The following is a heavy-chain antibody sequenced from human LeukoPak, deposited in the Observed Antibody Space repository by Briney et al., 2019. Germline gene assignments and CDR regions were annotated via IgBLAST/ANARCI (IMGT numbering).Heavy chain of an antibody. D-gene: IGHD2-2*01. J-gene: IGHJ3*01. CDR1: GYTFTNYG. CDR3: ARSQYLLLSWWNAFDV. V-gene: IGHV1-18*01. CDR2: ISAYNGNT. Sequence: ASVQVSCKASGYTFTNYGISWVRQAPGQGLEWMGWISAYNGNTDYAQKFQGRVTMTTDTSTSTAYVELRNQRSDDTAMYYCARSQYLLLSWWNAFDVWGQGTMVTVSS.